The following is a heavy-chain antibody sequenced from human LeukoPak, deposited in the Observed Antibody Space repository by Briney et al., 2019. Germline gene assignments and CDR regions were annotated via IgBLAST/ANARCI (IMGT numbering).Heavy chain of an antibody. CDR3: ARSGLGYCSGGSCRHFDY. CDR1: GFTFSSYS. CDR2: ISSSSSYI. J-gene: IGHJ4*02. V-gene: IGHV3-21*04. D-gene: IGHD2-15*01. Sequence: PGGSLRLSCAASGFTFSSYSMNWVRQAPGKGLEWVSSISSSSSYIYYADSVKGRFTISRDNAKNSLYLQMNSLRAEDTAVYYCARSGLGYCSGGSCRHFDYWGQGTLVTVSS.